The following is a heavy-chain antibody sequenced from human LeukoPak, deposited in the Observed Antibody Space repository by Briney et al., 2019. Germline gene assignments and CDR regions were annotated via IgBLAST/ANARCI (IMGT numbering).Heavy chain of an antibody. V-gene: IGHV1-46*01. J-gene: IGHJ1*01. CDR2: INPSGGST. CDR3: ARGQQLDFQH. CDR1: GYTFTSYG. D-gene: IGHD6-13*01. Sequence: ASVTVSCKASGYTFTSYGISWVRQAPGQGLEWMGIINPSGGSTSYAQKFQGRVTMTRDTSTSTVYMELSSLRSEDTAVYYCARGQQLDFQHWGQGTLVTVSS.